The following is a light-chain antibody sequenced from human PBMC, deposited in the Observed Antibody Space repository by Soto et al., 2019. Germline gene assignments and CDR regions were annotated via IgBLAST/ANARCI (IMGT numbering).Light chain of an antibody. CDR2: DAS. J-gene: IGKJ1*01. Sequence: EIVLTQSPATLSLSPGERATLSCRASQSVSSYLAWYQQKPGQAPRLLIYDASNRATGIPARFSGSGSGTDVTLTISILEPEDFAVYYCQQRSNWPPWTFGQGTKVEI. CDR1: QSVSSY. V-gene: IGKV3-11*01. CDR3: QQRSNWPPWT.